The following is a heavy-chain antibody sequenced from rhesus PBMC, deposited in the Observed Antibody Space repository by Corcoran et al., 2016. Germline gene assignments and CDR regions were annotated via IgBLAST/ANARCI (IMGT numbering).Heavy chain of an antibody. CDR2: IDGNMPST. CDR1: GGSISGYS. D-gene: IGHD2-27*01. Sequence: QVKLQQWGAGLVKPSETLSLTCAVYGGSISGYSWSWIRQPPGKRLEWIGNIDGNMPSTNYNPPLKKRVTRSKDTSKNQFSLKLSSVTAADTAVYYCARGFTAGTFDYWGQGVLVTVSS. V-gene: IGHV4-73*01. CDR3: ARGFTAGTFDY. J-gene: IGHJ4*01.